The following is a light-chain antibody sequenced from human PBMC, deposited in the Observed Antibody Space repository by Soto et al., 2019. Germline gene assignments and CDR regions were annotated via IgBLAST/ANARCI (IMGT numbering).Light chain of an antibody. CDR2: AAS. V-gene: IGKV1-39*01. Sequence: DIQMTQSPSSLSASVGDRVTITCRASQSISSYLNWYQQKPGKAPKLLIYAASSLQCGVPSRFSGSGSGTEFTLTISSLQPEDFATYYCQQSYSTPYTFGQWTKLEIK. J-gene: IGKJ2*01. CDR3: QQSYSTPYT. CDR1: QSISSY.